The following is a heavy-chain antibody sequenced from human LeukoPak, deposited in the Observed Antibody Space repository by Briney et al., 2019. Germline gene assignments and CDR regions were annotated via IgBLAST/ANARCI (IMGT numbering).Heavy chain of an antibody. D-gene: IGHD1-7*01. CDR1: GFTFSDYY. Sequence: PGGSLRLSCAASGFTFSDYYMGWIRQAPGKGLEWVSYISGSGSTIYYADSVKGRFTISRDNTKKSLYLQMNSLRAEDSAVYYCGRDFCLTGTKRSFDIWGQGTMVTVSS. CDR2: ISGSGSTI. V-gene: IGHV3-11*01. J-gene: IGHJ3*02. CDR3: GRDFCLTGTKRSFDI.